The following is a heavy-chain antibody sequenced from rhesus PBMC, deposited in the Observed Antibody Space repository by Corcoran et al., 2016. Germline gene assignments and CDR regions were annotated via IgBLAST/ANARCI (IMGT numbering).Heavy chain of an antibody. CDR1: GYTFTDYY. CDR3: ARDQGSWNNGGLDS. V-gene: IGHV1S2*01. Sequence: QVQLVQSGAEVKKPGSSVKVSCKASGYTFTDYYMHWVRQAPRKGLEWMGWINPYNGNTKNAQKFPGRVTMTRDTSTSTAYMELSSLRSEDTAVYYCARDQGSWNNGGLDSWGQGVVVTVSS. J-gene: IGHJ6*01. CDR2: INPYNGNT. D-gene: IGHD1-20*01.